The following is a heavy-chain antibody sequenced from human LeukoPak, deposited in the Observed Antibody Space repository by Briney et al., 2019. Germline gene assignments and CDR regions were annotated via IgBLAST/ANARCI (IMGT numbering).Heavy chain of an antibody. V-gene: IGHV4-34*01. CDR2: INHSGST. J-gene: IGHJ4*02. CDR3: ARRGHCSSTSCYFDY. D-gene: IGHD2-2*01. CDR1: GGSFSGYY. Sequence: SETLSLTCAVYGGSFSGYYWSWIRQPPGKGLEWIGEINHSGSTNYNPSLKSRVTISVDTSKNQFSLKLSSVTAADTAVYYCARRGHCSSTSCYFDYWGQGTLVTVSS.